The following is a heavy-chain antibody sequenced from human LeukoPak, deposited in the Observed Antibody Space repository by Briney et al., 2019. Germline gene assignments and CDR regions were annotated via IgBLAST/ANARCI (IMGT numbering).Heavy chain of an antibody. Sequence: GGSLRLSCAASGFTFSSYSMNWVRLAPGKGLEWVSSISGSSSYIYYADSVKGRFTISRDNANNSLYLQLNSLRAEDTAVYYCARVHSGSYQYYYYYYMDVWGKGTTVTVSS. CDR3: ARVHSGSYQYYYYYYMDV. J-gene: IGHJ6*03. V-gene: IGHV3-21*01. D-gene: IGHD1-26*01. CDR2: ISGSSSYI. CDR1: GFTFSSYS.